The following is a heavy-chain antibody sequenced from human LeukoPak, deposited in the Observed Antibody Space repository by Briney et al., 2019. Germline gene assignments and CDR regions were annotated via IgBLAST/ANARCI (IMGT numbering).Heavy chain of an antibody. CDR1: GGSISSYY. CDR3: ARRAVAGFDY. J-gene: IGHJ4*02. CDR2: IYYSGST. D-gene: IGHD6-19*01. V-gene: IGHV4-59*01. Sequence: SETLSLTCTVSGGSISSYYWSWIRQPPEKGLEWIGYIYYSGSTNYNPSLKSRVTISVDTSKNQFSLKLSSVTAADTAVYYCARRAVAGFDYWGQGTLVTVSS.